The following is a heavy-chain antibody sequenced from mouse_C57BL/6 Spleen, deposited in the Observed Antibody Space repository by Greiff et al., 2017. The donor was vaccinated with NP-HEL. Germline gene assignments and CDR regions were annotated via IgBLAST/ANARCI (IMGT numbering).Heavy chain of an antibody. Sequence: EVQLQQSGPELVKPGASVKISCKASGYTFTDYYMNWVKQSHGKSLEWIGDINPNNGGTSYNQKFKGKATLTVDKSSSTAYMELRSLTSEDSAVYYCQYYYGSSYDAMDYWGQGTSVTVSS. D-gene: IGHD1-1*01. CDR2: INPNNGGT. CDR3: QYYYGSSYDAMDY. V-gene: IGHV1-26*01. CDR1: GYTFTDYY. J-gene: IGHJ4*01.